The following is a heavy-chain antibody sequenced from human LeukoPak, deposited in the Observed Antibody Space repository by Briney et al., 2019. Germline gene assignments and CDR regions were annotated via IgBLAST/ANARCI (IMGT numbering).Heavy chain of an antibody. CDR1: GFTFSSYA. CDR2: ISGSGGST. V-gene: IGHV3-23*01. CDR3: AKVGDWDGDYAYYFDY. J-gene: IGHJ4*02. D-gene: IGHD4-17*01. Sequence: GASLRLSCAASGFTFSSYAMSWVRQAPGKGLEWVSAISGSGGSTYYADPVKGRFTISRDNSKNTLYLQMNSLRAEDTAVYYCAKVGDWDGDYAYYFDYWGQGTLVTVSS.